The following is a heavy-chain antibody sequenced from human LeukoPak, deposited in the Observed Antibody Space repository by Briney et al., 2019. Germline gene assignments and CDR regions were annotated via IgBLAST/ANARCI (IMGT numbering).Heavy chain of an antibody. CDR2: IYHSGST. CDR1: GYSIGSGYY. Sequence: SETLSLTCAVSGYSIGSGYYWGWIRQPPGNGLEWIGSIYHSGSTYYSPSLKSQVTISVDTSKNQFSLKLSSVTAADTAVYYCARGVGYYGSGSSNWFDPWGQGTLVTVSS. D-gene: IGHD3-10*01. V-gene: IGHV4-38-2*01. CDR3: ARGVGYYGSGSSNWFDP. J-gene: IGHJ5*02.